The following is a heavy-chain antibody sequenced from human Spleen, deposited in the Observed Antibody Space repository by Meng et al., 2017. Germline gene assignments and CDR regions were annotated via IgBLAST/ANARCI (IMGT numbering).Heavy chain of an antibody. CDR3: ARGTPGRSYSDY. J-gene: IGHJ4*02. CDR2: LGAHDGDT. Sequence: QVQPVKSGPDVKKPGASVKVSCKASDYTFTGYGVSWVRQAPGQGLEWMAWLGAHDGDTSHAPKFQGRVTVSADRPTATAYMELRSLRSDDTVVYYCARGTPGRSYSDYWGQGTLVTVSS. V-gene: IGHV1-18*01. CDR1: DYTFTGYG. D-gene: IGHD3-10*01.